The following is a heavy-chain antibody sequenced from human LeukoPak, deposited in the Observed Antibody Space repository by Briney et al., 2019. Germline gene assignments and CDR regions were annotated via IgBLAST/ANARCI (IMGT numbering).Heavy chain of an antibody. CDR3: ARVLQPYYYYYGMDV. Sequence: GGSLRLSCAASGFTFSSYWMHWVRQAPGKGLVWVSRINSDGSSTGYADSVKGRFTISRDNAKNTLYLQMNSLRAEDTAVYYCARVLQPYYYYYGMDVWGQGTTVTVSS. V-gene: IGHV3-74*01. CDR1: GFTFSSYW. D-gene: IGHD2-2*01. CDR2: INSDGSST. J-gene: IGHJ6*02.